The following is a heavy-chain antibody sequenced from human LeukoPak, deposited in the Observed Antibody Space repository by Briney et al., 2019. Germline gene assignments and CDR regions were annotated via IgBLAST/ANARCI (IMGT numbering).Heavy chain of an antibody. J-gene: IGHJ4*02. V-gene: IGHV1-69*13. CDR3: ARSYYYDSSGYYLPKLGFDY. CDR1: GGTFSSYA. CDR2: IIPIFGTA. D-gene: IGHD3-22*01. Sequence: SVKVSCKASGGTFSSYAISWVRQAPGQGLEWMGGIIPIFGTANYAQKFQGRVTITADESTSTAYMELSSLRSEDTAVYYCARSYYYDSSGYYLPKLGFDYWGQGTLVTVSS.